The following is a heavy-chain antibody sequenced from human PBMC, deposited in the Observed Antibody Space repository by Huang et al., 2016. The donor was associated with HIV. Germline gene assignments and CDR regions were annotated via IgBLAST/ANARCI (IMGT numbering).Heavy chain of an antibody. V-gene: IGHV3-30-3*01. D-gene: IGHD3-16*01. Sequence: QVQLVESGGGVVQPGRSLRLSCAASGFTFTSHAMHWVRQAPGKGLEGVDLISYDESNKYYADSVKGRFTISRDYSKNTLYLHMNSLRAEDTAVYYCAREGRDYVWGSYSDYWGQGTLVTVSS. CDR3: AREGRDYVWGSYSDY. CDR1: GFTFTSHA. J-gene: IGHJ4*02. CDR2: ISYDESNK.